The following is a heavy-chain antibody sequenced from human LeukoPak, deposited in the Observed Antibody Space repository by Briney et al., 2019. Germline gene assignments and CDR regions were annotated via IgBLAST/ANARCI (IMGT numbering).Heavy chain of an antibody. CDR2: IYYSGST. V-gene: IGHV4-59*12. CDR1: GGSISSYY. CDR3: ASVLWFGGIFFDY. J-gene: IGHJ4*02. Sequence: SETLSLTCTVSGGSISSYYWSWIRQPPGKGLEWIGYIYYSGSTNYNPSLKSRVTMSVDTSKNQFSLKLSSVTAADTAVYYCASVLWFGGIFFDYWGQGTLVTVSS. D-gene: IGHD3-10*01.